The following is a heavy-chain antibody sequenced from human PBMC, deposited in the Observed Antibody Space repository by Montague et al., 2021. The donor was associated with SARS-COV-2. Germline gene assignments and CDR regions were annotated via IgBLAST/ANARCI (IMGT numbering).Heavy chain of an antibody. CDR2: FAQKKKT. CDR1: GWWNQGVD. D-gene: IGHD1-26*01. V-gene: IGHV4-34*01. J-gene: IGHJ4*02. CDR3: ARGTRAVGITPGFRY. Sequence: SETLSLTCSRQGWWNQGVDRRSIRRTPSNKREWIAAFAQKKKTKYNPSLKSRVTISVDTSKNQFSLNLTSVTAADTATYYCARGTRAVGITPGFRYWGQGTKVAVSA.